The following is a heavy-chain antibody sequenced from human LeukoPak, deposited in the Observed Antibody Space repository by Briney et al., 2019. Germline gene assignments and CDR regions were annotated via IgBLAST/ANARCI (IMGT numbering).Heavy chain of an antibody. Sequence: PSETLSLTCAVYGGSFSGYYWSWIRQPPGKGLEWIGEINHSGSTNYNPSLKSRVTISVDTSKNQFSLKLSSVTAADTAVYYCARRKYYDILTGYLGGGVGYYGMDVWGQGTTVTVSS. D-gene: IGHD3-9*01. CDR2: INHSGST. CDR3: ARRKYYDILTGYLGGGVGYYGMDV. V-gene: IGHV4-34*01. J-gene: IGHJ6*02. CDR1: GGSFSGYY.